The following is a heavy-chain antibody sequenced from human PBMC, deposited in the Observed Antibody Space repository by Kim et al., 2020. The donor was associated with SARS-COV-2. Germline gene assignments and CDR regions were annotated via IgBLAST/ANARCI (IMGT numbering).Heavy chain of an antibody. D-gene: IGHD6-19*01. CDR1: GFTFSSYG. J-gene: IGHJ6*02. Sequence: GGSLRLSCAASGFTFSSYGMHWVRQAPGKGLEWVAVISYDGSNKYYADSVKGRYTISRDNSKNTLYLQMNSLRAEDTAVYYCAKEDSAVAGTRGMDVWGQGTTVTVSS. CDR3: AKEDSAVAGTRGMDV. CDR2: ISYDGSNK. V-gene: IGHV3-30*18.